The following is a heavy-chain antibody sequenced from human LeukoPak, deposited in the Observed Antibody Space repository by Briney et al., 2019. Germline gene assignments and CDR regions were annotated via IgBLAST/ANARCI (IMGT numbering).Heavy chain of an antibody. J-gene: IGHJ4*02. D-gene: IGHD5-12*01. CDR1: GFTFSSYG. V-gene: IGHV3-33*01. Sequence: GGSLRLSCAASGFTFSSYGMHWVRQAPGKGLEWVAVIWYDGSNKYHADSVEGRFTISRDNSKNTLYLQMDSLRAEDAAVYYCARENSGYDFALDYWGQGTLVTVSS. CDR2: IWYDGSNK. CDR3: ARENSGYDFALDY.